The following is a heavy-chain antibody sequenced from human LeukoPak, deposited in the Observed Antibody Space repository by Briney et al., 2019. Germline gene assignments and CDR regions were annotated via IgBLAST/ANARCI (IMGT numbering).Heavy chain of an antibody. V-gene: IGHV1-8*01. CDR1: GYTFTSYD. CDR3: ARGLRRFGFQLENYYYYGMDV. CDR2: MNPNSGNT. D-gene: IGHD4-23*01. Sequence: ASVKVSCKASGYTFTSYDINWVRQATGQGLEWMGWMNPNSGNTGYAQKFQGRVTITRNTSISTAYMELSSLRSEDTAVYYCARGLRRFGFQLENYYYYGMDVWGQGTTVTVSS. J-gene: IGHJ6*02.